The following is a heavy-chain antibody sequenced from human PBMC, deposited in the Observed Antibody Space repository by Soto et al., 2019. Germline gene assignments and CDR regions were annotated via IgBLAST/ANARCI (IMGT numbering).Heavy chain of an antibody. D-gene: IGHD6-13*01. CDR1: GFTFSGSA. V-gene: IGHV3-73*01. CDR2: IRSKANSYAT. Sequence: GGSLRLSCAASGFTFSGSAMHWVRQASGKGLEWVGRIRSKANSYATAYAASVKGRFTISRDDSKNTAYLQMNSLKTEDTAVYYCTSPGVIAAAGTRWDWGQGTLVTVSS. J-gene: IGHJ4*02. CDR3: TSPGVIAAAGTRWD.